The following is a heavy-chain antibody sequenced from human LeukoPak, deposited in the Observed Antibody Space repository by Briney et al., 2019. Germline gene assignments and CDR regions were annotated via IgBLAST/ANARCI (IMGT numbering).Heavy chain of an antibody. D-gene: IGHD3-22*01. CDR1: GFTFSSYA. J-gene: IGHJ3*02. CDR2: ISDSGTTT. CDR3: ARDWSSYDSSGYRAFDI. V-gene: IGHV3-23*01. Sequence: GGSLRLSCAASGFTFSSYAMSWVRQAPGKGLEWVSGISDSGTTTFYADSVKGRFAISRDNSKNTLYLQMNSLRAEDTAVYYCARDWSSYDSSGYRAFDIWGQGTMVTVSS.